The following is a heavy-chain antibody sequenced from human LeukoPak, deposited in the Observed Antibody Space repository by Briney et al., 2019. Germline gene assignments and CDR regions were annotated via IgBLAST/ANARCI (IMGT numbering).Heavy chain of an antibody. V-gene: IGHV3-21*01. Sequence: PGGSLRLSCAASGFTFSSYSMNWVRQAPGKGLEWVSSISSSSSYIYYADSVKGRFTISRDNAKNSLYLQMNSLRAEDTAVYYCARSVDRSDYGDYGPFDYWGQGTLVTVSS. CDR3: ARSVDRSDYGDYGPFDY. CDR1: GFTFSSYS. J-gene: IGHJ4*02. CDR2: ISSSSSYI. D-gene: IGHD4-17*01.